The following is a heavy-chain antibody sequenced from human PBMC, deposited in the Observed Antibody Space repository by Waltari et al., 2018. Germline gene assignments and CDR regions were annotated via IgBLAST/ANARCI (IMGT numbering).Heavy chain of an antibody. J-gene: IGHJ4*02. CDR2: IYYSGST. CDR1: GGSISSYY. CDR3: ARGQYDYVWGSYRYEINYFDY. V-gene: IGHV4-59*01. D-gene: IGHD3-16*02. Sequence: QVQLQESGPGLVKPSETLSLTCTVSGGSISSYYWSWIRPPPGKGLEWIGYIYYSGSTNHTPPLKSRGTRSGDTSKHQCSLKLSSVTAADTAVYYCARGQYDYVWGSYRYEINYFDYWGQGTLVTVSS.